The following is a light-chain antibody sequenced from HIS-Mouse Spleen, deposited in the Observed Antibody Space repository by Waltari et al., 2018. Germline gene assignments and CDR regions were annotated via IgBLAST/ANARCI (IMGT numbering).Light chain of an antibody. CDR2: DNN. CDR1: SSNIGNNY. Sequence: QSVLTQPPSVSAAPGQKVTISCSGSSSNIGNNYVSWYQQLPGTAPKLLIYDNNKRPSGIPDRFCGSKSGTSATLGITGLQTGDEADYYCGTWDSSLSAWVFGGGTKLTVL. CDR3: GTWDSSLSAWV. J-gene: IGLJ3*02. V-gene: IGLV1-51*01.